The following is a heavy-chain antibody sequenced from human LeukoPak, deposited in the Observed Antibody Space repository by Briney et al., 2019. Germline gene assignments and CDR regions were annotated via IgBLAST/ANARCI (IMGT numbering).Heavy chain of an antibody. Sequence: GASVKVSCKASVYTFTSYDINWVRQATGQGLEWMGWRNPNSGNTGYAQKFQGRVTMTRNTSISTAYMELSSLRSEDTAVYYCASGYYDILTGYSAHWFDPWGQGTLVTVSS. V-gene: IGHV1-8*01. D-gene: IGHD3-9*01. CDR2: RNPNSGNT. CDR3: ASGYYDILTGYSAHWFDP. CDR1: VYTFTSYD. J-gene: IGHJ5*02.